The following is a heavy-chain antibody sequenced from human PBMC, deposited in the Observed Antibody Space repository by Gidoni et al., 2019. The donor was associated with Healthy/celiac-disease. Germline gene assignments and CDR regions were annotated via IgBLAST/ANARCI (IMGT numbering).Heavy chain of an antibody. CDR1: GGSISRSSYY. J-gene: IGHJ6*03. D-gene: IGHD2-2*01. CDR2: IYYSGST. CDR3: ARQQGIPGIVVPATRYPYYYYYYMDV. V-gene: IGHV4-39*01. Sequence: QLQLQESGPGLVKPSETLSLTCTVSGGSISRSSYYWGGLRQPPGKGLEWIGSIYYSGSTYYNPSLKSRVTISVDTSKNQFSLKLSSVTAADTAVYYCARQQGIPGIVVPATRYPYYYYYYMDVWGKGTTVTVSS.